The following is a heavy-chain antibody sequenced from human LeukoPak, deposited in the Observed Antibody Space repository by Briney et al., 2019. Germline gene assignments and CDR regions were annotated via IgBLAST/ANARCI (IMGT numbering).Heavy chain of an antibody. V-gene: IGHV3-21*01. CDR2: ISSSSSYI. D-gene: IGHD2-15*01. CDR1: GFTFSSYS. CDR3: ARDGGPRGPLHLDY. Sequence: PGGSLRLSCAASGFTFSSYSMNWVRQAPGKGLEWVSSISSSSSYIYYADSVKGRFTTSRDNAKNSLYLQMNSLRAEDTAVYYCARDGGPRGPLHLDYWGQGTLVTVSS. J-gene: IGHJ4*02.